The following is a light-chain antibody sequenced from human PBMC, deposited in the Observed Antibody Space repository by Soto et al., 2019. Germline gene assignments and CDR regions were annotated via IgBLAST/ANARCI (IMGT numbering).Light chain of an antibody. CDR3: SSYATSSTLDVV. J-gene: IGLJ2*01. CDR2: DVS. V-gene: IGLV2-14*01. CDR1: SSDFGGYTY. Sequence: QSALTQPASVSGSPGQSITISCTGTSSDFGGYTYVSWYQQHPGKAPKLIIYDVSNRPSGVSYRFSGSESGNTASLTISGLQAEDEADYYCSSYATSSTLDVVFGGGTKLTVL.